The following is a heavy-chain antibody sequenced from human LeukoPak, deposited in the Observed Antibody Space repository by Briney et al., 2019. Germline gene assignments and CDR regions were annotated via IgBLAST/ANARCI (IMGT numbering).Heavy chain of an antibody. CDR3: AREPPLGRYCSSTSCQNYMDV. CDR1: GFTFSTQS. V-gene: IGHV3-48*01. D-gene: IGHD2-2*01. Sequence: RAGGSLRLSCVASGFTFSTQSLNWVRQAPGKGLEWVSFISSSSSTTYYADSVKGRFTISRDNAQESLHLQMNSLRAEDTAVYYCAREPPLGRYCSSTSCQNYMDVWGKGTTVTVSS. J-gene: IGHJ6*03. CDR2: ISSSSSTT.